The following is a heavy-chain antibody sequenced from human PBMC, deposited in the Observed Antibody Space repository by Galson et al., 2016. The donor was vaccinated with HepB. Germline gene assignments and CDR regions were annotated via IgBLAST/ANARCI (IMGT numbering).Heavy chain of an antibody. Sequence: SLRLSCAASGFIFSNYAINWVRQAPGKGLEWVAVISYDGSLKYYADSVKGRFTISRDNSKNTLYLQMNSLRAEDTAVYYCARDTRPYSNLRHGVDVWGQGTTVTVSS. V-gene: IGHV3-30-3*01. D-gene: IGHD4-11*01. CDR2: ISYDGSLK. J-gene: IGHJ6*02. CDR3: ARDTRPYSNLRHGVDV. CDR1: GFIFSNYA.